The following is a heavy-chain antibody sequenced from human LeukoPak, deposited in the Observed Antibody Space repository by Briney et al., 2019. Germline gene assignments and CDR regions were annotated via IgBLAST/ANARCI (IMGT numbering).Heavy chain of an antibody. Sequence: ASVKVSCKASGYTFSSYGISWVRQAPGQGLEWMGWISTYNGDTHYAQKFQGRVTMTTDTSTSTAYMELRSLRSDDTAMYYCARRGGKNYGDYLLYYYYMDVWGKGTTVTVSS. V-gene: IGHV1-18*01. D-gene: IGHD4-17*01. CDR2: ISTYNGDT. J-gene: IGHJ6*03. CDR3: ARRGGKNYGDYLLYYYYMDV. CDR1: GYTFSSYG.